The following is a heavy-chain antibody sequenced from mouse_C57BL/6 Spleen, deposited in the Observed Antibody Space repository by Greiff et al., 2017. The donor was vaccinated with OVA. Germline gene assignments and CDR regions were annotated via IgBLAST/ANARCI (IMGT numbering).Heavy chain of an antibody. CDR1: GYTFTSYW. Sequence: QVQLQQPGAELVKPGASVKMSCKASGYTFTSYWITWVKQRPGQGLEWIGDIYPGSGSTNYNEKFKSKATLTVDTSSSTAYMQLSSLTSEDSAVYYCARDYSNYLSWFAYWGQGTRVTVSA. V-gene: IGHV1-55*01. J-gene: IGHJ3*01. CDR2: IYPGSGST. CDR3: ARDYSNYLSWFAY. D-gene: IGHD2-5*01.